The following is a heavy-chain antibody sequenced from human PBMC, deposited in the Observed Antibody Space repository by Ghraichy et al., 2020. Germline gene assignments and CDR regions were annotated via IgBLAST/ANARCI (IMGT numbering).Heavy chain of an antibody. CDR2: IHYTGST. J-gene: IGHJ4*02. Sequence: SQTLSLTCTVSGGSISSGGYYWGWIRQPPGKGLEWIGTIHYTGSTYYNPSLKSRLTISVDTSKNQFSLKLSSVTAADTAVYYCARLPWSYVAGKEDYWGQGTLVTVSS. V-gene: IGHV4-39*01. CDR3: ARLPWSYVAGKEDY. D-gene: IGHD6-13*01. CDR1: GGSISSGGYY.